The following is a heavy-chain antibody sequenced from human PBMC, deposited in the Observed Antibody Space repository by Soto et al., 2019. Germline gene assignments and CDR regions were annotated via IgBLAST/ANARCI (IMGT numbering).Heavy chain of an antibody. Sequence: QLQLQESGPGLVKPSETLSLTCTVSGGSISSRGYYWGWIRQPPGKGLEWIGTIYYSGSTYYNPSLKSRVTISVDTSKTQSPLKLSSVTAADTAVYYCATSNWFDPWGQGTLVTVSS. CDR1: GGSISSRGYY. CDR3: ATSNWFDP. V-gene: IGHV4-39*01. J-gene: IGHJ5*02. CDR2: IYYSGST.